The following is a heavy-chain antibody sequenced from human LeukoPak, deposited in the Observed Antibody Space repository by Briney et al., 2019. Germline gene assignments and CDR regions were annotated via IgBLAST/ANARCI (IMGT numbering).Heavy chain of an antibody. CDR1: GFTFSSYG. J-gene: IGHJ4*02. D-gene: IGHD3-3*01. CDR3: TKDRHTGGYYVFDY. Sequence: GGSLRLSCAASGFTFSSYGMHWVRQAPGKGLEWVAVISYDGSNKKYADSVKGRFTISRDNSKNTLYLQMNSLRAEDTAVYYCTKDRHTGGYYVFDYWGQGTLAIVSS. V-gene: IGHV3-30*18. CDR2: ISYDGSNK.